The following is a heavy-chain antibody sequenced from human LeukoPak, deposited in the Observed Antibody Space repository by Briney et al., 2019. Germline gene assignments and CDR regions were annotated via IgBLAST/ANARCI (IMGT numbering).Heavy chain of an antibody. V-gene: IGHV1-8*01. J-gene: IGHJ4*02. Sequence: ASVKVSCKASGYTFTCYDINWVRQATGQGLEWMGWMNPNSGNTGYAQKFQGRVTMTRNTSISTAYMELSSLRSEDTAVYYCARGLFSRAGYNFDYWGQGTLVTVSS. CDR2: MNPNSGNT. D-gene: IGHD5-24*01. CDR1: GYTFTCYD. CDR3: ARGLFSRAGYNFDY.